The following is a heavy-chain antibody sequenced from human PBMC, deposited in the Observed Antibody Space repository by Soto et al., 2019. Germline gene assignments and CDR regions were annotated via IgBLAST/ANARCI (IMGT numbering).Heavy chain of an antibody. J-gene: IGHJ3*02. Sequence: GASVKVSCKASGYTFTSYAMHWVRQAPGQRLEWMGWLNAGNSNREYSQKFQGRIIMTKDTSASTAYMELSSLISEDTAVYYCARGYDFVWGSYRSDAFDIWGQGTMVTVSS. D-gene: IGHD3-16*02. CDR2: LNAGNSNR. CDR3: ARGYDFVWGSYRSDAFDI. CDR1: GYTFTSYA. V-gene: IGHV1-3*01.